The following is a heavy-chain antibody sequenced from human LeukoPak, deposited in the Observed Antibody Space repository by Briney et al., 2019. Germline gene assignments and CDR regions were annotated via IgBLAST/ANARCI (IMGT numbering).Heavy chain of an antibody. J-gene: IGHJ4*02. CDR1: GDSITSIGSS. V-gene: IGHV4-30-2*01. CDR3: ARDFIAQSPMPAY. CDR2: IYHSGGA. Sequence: PSQTLSLTCAVSGDSITSIGSSWSWIRQPLGKGLEWIGYIYHSGGAYYNPSLKSRVTISLDKSSNQFSLKLNSVTAEDPAVYYCARDFIAQSPMPAYWGQGTLVSVSS. D-gene: IGHD2-2*01.